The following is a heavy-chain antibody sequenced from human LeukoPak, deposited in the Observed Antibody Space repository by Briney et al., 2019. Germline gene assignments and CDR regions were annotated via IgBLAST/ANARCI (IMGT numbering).Heavy chain of an antibody. Sequence: GGSLGLSCAASGFTVSSNYMSWVRQAPGKGLEWVSSITGSSTYIYYADSMKGRFTISRDNTKNSLYLQMNSLRAEDTAVYYCARSEGSGSFGYWGQGTLVTVSS. CDR2: ITGSSTYI. CDR3: ARSEGSGSFGY. CDR1: GFTVSSNY. D-gene: IGHD3-10*01. V-gene: IGHV3-21*01. J-gene: IGHJ4*02.